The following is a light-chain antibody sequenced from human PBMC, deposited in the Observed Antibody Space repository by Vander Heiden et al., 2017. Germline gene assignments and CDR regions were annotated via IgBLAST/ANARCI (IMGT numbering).Light chain of an antibody. J-gene: IGLJ2*01. V-gene: IGLV3-25*03. CDR2: KDS. CDR3: QSADSSGTYVV. Sequence: SYELTQPPSVSVSPGQTARITCSGDALPKQYAYWYQQKPGQAPVLVIYKDSERPSGIPERFSGSSSGTTVTLTISGVQAEDEADYYCQSADSSGTYVVLGGGTKLNV. CDR1: ALPKQY.